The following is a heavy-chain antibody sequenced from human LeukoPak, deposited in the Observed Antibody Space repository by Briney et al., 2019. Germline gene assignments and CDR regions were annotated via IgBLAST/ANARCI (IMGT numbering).Heavy chain of an antibody. J-gene: IGHJ4*02. CDR3: ASSIVATIRGEFDY. CDR1: GFTFSSFN. CDR2: ISSNGGST. V-gene: IGHV3-64*01. D-gene: IGHD5-12*01. Sequence: GGSLRLSCAASGFTFSSFNMNWVRQAPGKGLEYVSAISSNGGSTYYANSVKGRFTISRDNSKNTLYLQMGGLRAEDMAVYYCASSIVATIRGEFDYWGQGTLVTVSS.